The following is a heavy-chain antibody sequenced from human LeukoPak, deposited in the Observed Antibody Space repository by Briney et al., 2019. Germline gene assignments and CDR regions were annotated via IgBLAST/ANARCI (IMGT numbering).Heavy chain of an antibody. J-gene: IGHJ4*02. CDR2: IYYSGST. CDR1: GGTISRYY. V-gene: IGHV4-59*12. D-gene: IGHD3-22*01. Sequence: SETLSLTCTVSGGTISRYYWSWIRQPPGKGLEWIGYIYYSGSTNYNPSLKSRVTMSVDTSKNQFSLKLSSVTAADTAVYYCAADSSGVEYWGQGTLVTVSS. CDR3: AADSSGVEY.